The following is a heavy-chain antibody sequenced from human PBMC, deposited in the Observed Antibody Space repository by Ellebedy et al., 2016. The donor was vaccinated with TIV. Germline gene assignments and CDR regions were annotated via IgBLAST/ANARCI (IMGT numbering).Heavy chain of an antibody. CDR2: IYYSGST. Sequence: SETLSLXXTVSGGSISSSSYYWGWIRQPPGKGLEWIGSIYYSGSTYYNPSLKSRVTISVDTSKNQFSLKLSSVTAADTAVYYCARLKSTMIGFPWGQGTLVTVSS. J-gene: IGHJ5*02. CDR1: GGSISSSSYY. CDR3: ARLKSTMIGFP. V-gene: IGHV4-39*01. D-gene: IGHD3-22*01.